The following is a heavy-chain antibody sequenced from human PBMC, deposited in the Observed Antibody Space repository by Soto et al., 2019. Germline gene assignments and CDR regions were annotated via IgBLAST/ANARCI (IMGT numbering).Heavy chain of an antibody. D-gene: IGHD6-6*01. J-gene: IGHJ6*02. CDR2: INHSGST. CDR3: ARRGGSSSGYYYYAMDV. Sequence: SETLSLTCAVYGGSFSGYYWSWIRQPPGKGLEWIGEINHSGSTNYNPSLKSRVTISVDTSKNQFSLNLTSVTAADTAVYYCARRGGSSSGYYYYAMDVWGQGTTVTVSS. CDR1: GGSFSGYY. V-gene: IGHV4-34*09.